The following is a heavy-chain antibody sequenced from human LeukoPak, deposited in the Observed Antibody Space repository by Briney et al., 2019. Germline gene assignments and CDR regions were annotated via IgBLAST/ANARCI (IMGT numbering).Heavy chain of an antibody. D-gene: IGHD6-19*01. CDR3: ARCPRPVYSSGWYGSWEDWFDP. Sequence: ASVKVSCKASGYTFTSYGISWVRQAPGQGLEWMGWISAYNGNTNYAQKLQGRVTMTTDTSTSTAYMELRSLRSDDTAVYYCARCPRPVYSSGWYGSWEDWFDPWGQGTLVTVSS. J-gene: IGHJ5*02. CDR1: GYTFTSYG. CDR2: ISAYNGNT. V-gene: IGHV1-18*01.